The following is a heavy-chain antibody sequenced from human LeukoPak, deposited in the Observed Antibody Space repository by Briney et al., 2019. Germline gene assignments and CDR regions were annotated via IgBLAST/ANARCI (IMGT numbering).Heavy chain of an antibody. V-gene: IGHV3-74*01. Sequence: GALRLSCAASGFTFSSYWMHWVRQAPGKGLVWVSRINSDGGSTSYADSVKGRFTISRDNAKNTLYLQMNSLRAEDTAVYYCARGGHYDILTGYYYYYGMDVWGKGTTVTVSS. CDR2: INSDGGST. CDR3: ARGGHYDILTGYYYYYGMDV. D-gene: IGHD3-9*01. CDR1: GFTFSSYW. J-gene: IGHJ6*04.